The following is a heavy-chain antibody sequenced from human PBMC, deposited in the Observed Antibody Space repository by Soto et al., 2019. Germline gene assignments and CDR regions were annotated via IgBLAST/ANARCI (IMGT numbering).Heavy chain of an antibody. CDR3: ARDKDWAFDY. CDR2: ISSSSSYT. Sequence: GVLRLSCAASGFTFSDYYMSWIRQAPGKGLEWVSYISSSSSYTNYADSVKGRFTISRDNAKNSLFLVMNSLRAEDTAVYYCARDKDWAFDYWGQGTLVTVSS. V-gene: IGHV3-11*06. J-gene: IGHJ4*02. CDR1: GFTFSDYY. D-gene: IGHD3-9*01.